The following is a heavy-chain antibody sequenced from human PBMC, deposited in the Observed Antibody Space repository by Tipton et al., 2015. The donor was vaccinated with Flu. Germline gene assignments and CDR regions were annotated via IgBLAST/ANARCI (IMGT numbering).Heavy chain of an antibody. CDR3: VRYGRDDYNLGWYFDL. D-gene: IGHD5-24*01. J-gene: IGHJ2*01. V-gene: IGHV5-51*03. Sequence: QLVQSGAEVKKPGESLKISCKGSGYSFTSYWIGWVRQMPGKGLEWMGIIYPGDSDTRYSPSFQGQVTISADKSISTAYLQWSRLKASDTAMYYCVRYGRDDYNLGWYFDLWGRATLVTVSS. CDR2: IYPGDSDT. CDR1: GYSFTSYW.